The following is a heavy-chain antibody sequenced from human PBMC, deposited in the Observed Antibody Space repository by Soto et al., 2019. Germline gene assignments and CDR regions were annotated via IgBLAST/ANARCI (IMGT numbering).Heavy chain of an antibody. Sequence: GGSLRLSCAASGFTVSSNYMSWVRQAPGKGLEWVSVIYSGGSTYYADSVKGRFTISRDNSKNTLYLQMNSLRAEDTAVYYCAREDSPPRDPRGFYWGQGTLVTVSS. V-gene: IGHV3-66*01. J-gene: IGHJ4*02. D-gene: IGHD3-10*01. CDR2: IYSGGST. CDR3: AREDSPPRDPRGFY. CDR1: GFTVSSNY.